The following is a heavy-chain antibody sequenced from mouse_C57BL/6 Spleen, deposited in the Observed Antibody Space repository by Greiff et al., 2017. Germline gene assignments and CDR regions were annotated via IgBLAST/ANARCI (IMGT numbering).Heavy chain of an antibody. CDR3: ARRSAQAHAMED. Sequence: VQLQQPGAELVKPGASVKMSCKASGYTFTSYWITWVKQRPGQGLEWIGDIYPGSGRTNYNEKFKSKATLTVATSSSTAYMQLSSLTSEDSAVYDCARRSAQAHAMEDWGQGTSVTVAS. CDR1: GYTFTSYW. J-gene: IGHJ4*01. D-gene: IGHD3-2*02. CDR2: IYPGSGRT. V-gene: IGHV1-55*01.